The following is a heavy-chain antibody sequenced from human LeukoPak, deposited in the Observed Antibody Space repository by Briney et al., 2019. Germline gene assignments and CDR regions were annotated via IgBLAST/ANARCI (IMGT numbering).Heavy chain of an antibody. CDR2: IRFSGST. CDR3: ARVLKAGNSGYYSDY. Sequence: SETLSLTCTVSGASISGYYWSWIRQPPGKGLECIGYIRFSGSTYYNPSLKSRVTISVDTSKNQFSLKVSSVTATDTALYYCARVLKAGNSGYYSDYWGPGTLVTVSS. J-gene: IGHJ4*02. V-gene: IGHV4-59*01. D-gene: IGHD3-10*01. CDR1: GASISGYY.